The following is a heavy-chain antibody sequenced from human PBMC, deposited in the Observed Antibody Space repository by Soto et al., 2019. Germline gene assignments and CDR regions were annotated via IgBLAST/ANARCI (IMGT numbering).Heavy chain of an antibody. Sequence: ASVKVSCKASGYTFTSYGISWVRQAPGQGLEWMGWISAYNGNTNYAQKLQGRVTMTTDTSTSTAYMELRSLRSDDTAVYYCARDGVVATEGTPVDPWGQGTLVTVSA. CDR3: ARDGVVATEGTPVDP. CDR2: ISAYNGNT. J-gene: IGHJ5*02. D-gene: IGHD2-21*01. V-gene: IGHV1-18*01. CDR1: GYTFTSYG.